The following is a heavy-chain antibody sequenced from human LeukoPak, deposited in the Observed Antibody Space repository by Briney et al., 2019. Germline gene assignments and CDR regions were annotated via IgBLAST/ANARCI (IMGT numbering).Heavy chain of an antibody. D-gene: IGHD6-19*01. CDR1: EFTFSSHS. CDR2: ISGTSSYI. V-gene: IGHV3-21*01. Sequence: GGSLRLSCAASEFTFSSHSMNWVRQAPGKGLEWVSSISGTSSYINYADSVKGRFTISRDNAKNSLYLQMNSLRAEDTAVYYCARARGSGWLDFDCWGQGTLVTVSS. J-gene: IGHJ4*02. CDR3: ARARGSGWLDFDC.